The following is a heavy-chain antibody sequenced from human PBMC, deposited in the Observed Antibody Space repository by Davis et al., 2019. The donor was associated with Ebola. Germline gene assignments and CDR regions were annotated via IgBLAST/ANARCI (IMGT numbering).Heavy chain of an antibody. D-gene: IGHD2-15*01. CDR2: LTWNSGSI. J-gene: IGHJ2*01. CDR1: GFTFSGSA. Sequence: PGGSLRLSCAASGFTFSGSAMHWVRQAPGKGLEWVSGLTWNSGSIGYADSVKGRFIISRDNAKSSLYLQMNSLRAEDTALYYCAKDINLGYCSSASCRTGYFDLWGRGTLVTVSS. V-gene: IGHV3-9*01. CDR3: AKDINLGYCSSASCRTGYFDL.